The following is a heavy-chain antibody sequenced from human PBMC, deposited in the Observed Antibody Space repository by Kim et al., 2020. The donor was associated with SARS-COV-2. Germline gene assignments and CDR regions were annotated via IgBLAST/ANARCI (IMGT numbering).Heavy chain of an antibody. Sequence: GGSLRLSCAASGFTFSSYGIHWVRQAPGKGLEWVAVISYDGSNKYYADSVKGRFTISRDNSKNTLYLQMNSLRAEDTAVYYCAKDPGRWDLAGIISYQFDYWGQGTLVTVSS. CDR3: AKDPGRWDLAGIISYQFDY. CDR1: GFTFSSYG. CDR2: ISYDGSNK. V-gene: IGHV3-30*18. J-gene: IGHJ4*02. D-gene: IGHD1-26*01.